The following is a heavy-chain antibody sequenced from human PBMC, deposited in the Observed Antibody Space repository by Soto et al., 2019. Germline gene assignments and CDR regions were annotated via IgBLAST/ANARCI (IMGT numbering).Heavy chain of an antibody. D-gene: IGHD2-15*01. CDR2: ISAYNGNT. J-gene: IGHJ6*01. CDR1: GYTFTSYG. Sequence: ASVKVSCKASGYTFTSYGISWVRQAPGQGLEWMGWISAYNGNTNYAQKLQGRVTMTTDTSTSTAYMELRSLRSDDTAVYYCARVVVAATHHYGMDVWGQGTTVTVYS. CDR3: ARVVVAATHHYGMDV. V-gene: IGHV1-18*01.